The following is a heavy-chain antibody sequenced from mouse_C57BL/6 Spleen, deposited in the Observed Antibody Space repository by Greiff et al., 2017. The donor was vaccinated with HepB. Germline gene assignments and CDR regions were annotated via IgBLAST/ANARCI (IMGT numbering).Heavy chain of an antibody. V-gene: IGHV5-17*01. CDR2: ISSGSSTI. CDR1: GFTFSDHG. CDR3: ARSITTDAMDY. J-gene: IGHJ4*01. D-gene: IGHD1-1*01. Sequence: EVQGVESGGGLVKPGGSLKLSCAASGFTFSDHGMHWVRQAPEKGLEWVAYISSGSSTIYYADTVKGRFTISRDNAKNTLFLQMTSLRSEDTAMYYCARSITTDAMDYWGQGTSVTVSS.